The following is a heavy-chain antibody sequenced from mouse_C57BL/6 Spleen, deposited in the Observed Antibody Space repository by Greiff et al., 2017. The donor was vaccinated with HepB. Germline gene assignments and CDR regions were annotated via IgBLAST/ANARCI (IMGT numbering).Heavy chain of an antibody. J-gene: IGHJ2*01. CDR3: ARSPYGRALYYFDY. Sequence: VQLKESGPELVKPGASVKISCKASGYSFTDYNMNWVKQSNGKSLEWIGVINPNYGTTSYNQKFKGKATLTVDQSSSTAYMQLNSLTSEDSAVYYCARSPYGRALYYFDYWGQGTTLTVSS. CDR2: INPNYGTT. D-gene: IGHD1-1*01. V-gene: IGHV1-39*01. CDR1: GYSFTDYN.